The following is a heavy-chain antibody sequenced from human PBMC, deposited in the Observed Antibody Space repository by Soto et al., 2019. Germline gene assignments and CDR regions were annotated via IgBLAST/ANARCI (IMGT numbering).Heavy chain of an antibody. CDR1: GFTFSSYA. J-gene: IGHJ4*02. Sequence: GGSLRLSCAASGFTFSSYAMHWVRQAPGKGLEWVAVISYDGSNKYYADSVKGRFTISRDNSKNTLYLQMNSLRAEDTAVYYCARDTRGEWELRTFDYWGQGTLVTVSS. D-gene: IGHD1-26*01. CDR2: ISYDGSNK. CDR3: ARDTRGEWELRTFDY. V-gene: IGHV3-30-3*01.